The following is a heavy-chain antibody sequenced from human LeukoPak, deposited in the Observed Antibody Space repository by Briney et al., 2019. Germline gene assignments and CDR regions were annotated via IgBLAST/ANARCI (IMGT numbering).Heavy chain of an antibody. Sequence: SETLSLTCAVGGGSISCHYWDWVRQPPGKGLEWIGYIYASGSTNYNPSLKSRVTISVDTSENHFSLKLTSVTAADTAAYYCARAAPGGSGWTYFDYWGQGSLVTVSS. CDR3: ARAAPGGSGWTYFDY. CDR2: IYASGST. CDR1: GGSISCHY. D-gene: IGHD6-19*01. J-gene: IGHJ4*02. V-gene: IGHV4-59*11.